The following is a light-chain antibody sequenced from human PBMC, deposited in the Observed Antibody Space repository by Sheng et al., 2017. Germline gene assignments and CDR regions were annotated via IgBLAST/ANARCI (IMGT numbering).Light chain of an antibody. CDR2: GAS. CDR3: QQYNNWPRT. Sequence: EIVMTQSPATLSVSPGERATLSCRASQSISTNLAWYQQKPGQAPRLLIYGASTRATGFPARFSGSGSGTEFTLTISSLQSGDVAVYYCQQYNNWPRTFGQGTRLEIK. J-gene: IGKJ5*01. CDR1: QSISTN. V-gene: IGKV3-15*01.